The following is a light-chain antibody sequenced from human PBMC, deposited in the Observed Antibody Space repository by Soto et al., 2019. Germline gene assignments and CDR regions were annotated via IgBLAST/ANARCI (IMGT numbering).Light chain of an antibody. CDR1: QSISSW. Sequence: DIQMTQSPSTLSASVGDRVTITCRASQSISSWLAWYQQKPGKAPKLLIYKASSLESGVPSRFSGRGSGTEVALTVRSLQPGDFATYYCRQYNSYPSFGQGTKVEI. CDR2: KAS. CDR3: RQYNSYPS. J-gene: IGKJ1*01. V-gene: IGKV1-5*03.